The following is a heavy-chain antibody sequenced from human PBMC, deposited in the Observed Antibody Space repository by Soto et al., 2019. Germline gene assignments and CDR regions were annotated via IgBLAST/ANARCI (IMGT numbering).Heavy chain of an antibody. Sequence: PSETLSLTCAVYGGSFSGYYWSWIRQPPGKGLEWIGEINHGGSTNYNPSLKSRVTISVDTSNNQFSLKLSSVTAADTAVYYCATTGGDSYGPNYYFGMDIWGQGTTVTVSS. V-gene: IGHV4-34*01. D-gene: IGHD5-18*01. CDR3: ATTGGDSYGPNYYFGMDI. J-gene: IGHJ6*02. CDR2: INHGGST. CDR1: GGSFSGYY.